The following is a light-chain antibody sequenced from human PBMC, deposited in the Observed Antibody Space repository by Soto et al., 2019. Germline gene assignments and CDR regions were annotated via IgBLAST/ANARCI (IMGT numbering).Light chain of an antibody. J-gene: IGLJ2*01. CDR3: QTWDTGLSMV. V-gene: IGLV4-69*01. CDR2: LNNDGSH. Sequence: QLVLTQSPSASASLGASVKLTCTLSSGHSNYAIAWHQQQPEKGPRYLMKLNNDGSHSKGDGIPDRFSGSSSGAERYLTISSLQSEDESDYYCQTWDTGLSMVFGGGTKLTVL. CDR1: SGHSNYA.